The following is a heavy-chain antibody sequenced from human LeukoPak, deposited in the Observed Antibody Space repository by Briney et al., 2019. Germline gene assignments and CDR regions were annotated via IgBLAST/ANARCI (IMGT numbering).Heavy chain of an antibody. CDR1: GFTFSSYA. CDR2: ISGSGGST. D-gene: IGHD3-22*01. V-gene: IGHV3-23*01. CDR3: AIPYYYDSSGYYTYDY. Sequence: GGSLRLSCAASGFTFSSYAMSWVRQVPGKGLEWVSAISGSGGSTYYADSVKGRFTISRDNSKNTLYLQMNSLRAEDTAVYYCAIPYYYDSSGYYTYDYWGQGTLVTVSS. J-gene: IGHJ4*02.